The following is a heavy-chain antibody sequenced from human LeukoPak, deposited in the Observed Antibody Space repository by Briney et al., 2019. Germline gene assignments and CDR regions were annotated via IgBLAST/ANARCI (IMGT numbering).Heavy chain of an antibody. Sequence: ASVKVSCKASGYTFTGYYMHWVRQAPGQGLEWMGWINPNSGGTNYAQKLQGRVTMTTDTSTSTAYMELRSLRSDDTAVYYCAREKLDCSSTSCHDAFDIWGQGTMVTVSS. J-gene: IGHJ3*02. D-gene: IGHD2-2*01. CDR2: INPNSGGT. V-gene: IGHV1-2*02. CDR1: GYTFTGYY. CDR3: AREKLDCSSTSCHDAFDI.